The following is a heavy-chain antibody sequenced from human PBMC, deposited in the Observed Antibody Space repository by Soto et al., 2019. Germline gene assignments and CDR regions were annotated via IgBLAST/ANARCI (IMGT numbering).Heavy chain of an antibody. J-gene: IGHJ6*02. Sequence: QVPLVQSGAEVKKPGASVKVSCKASGYTFTGYYMHWVRQAPGQGLEWMGWINPNSGGTNYAQKFQGRVTMTRDTSISTAYMELSRLRSDDTAVYYCARAGGDDFWSGAYYYYGMDVWGQGTTVTVSS. D-gene: IGHD3-3*01. V-gene: IGHV1-2*02. CDR1: GYTFTGYY. CDR3: ARAGGDDFWSGAYYYYGMDV. CDR2: INPNSGGT.